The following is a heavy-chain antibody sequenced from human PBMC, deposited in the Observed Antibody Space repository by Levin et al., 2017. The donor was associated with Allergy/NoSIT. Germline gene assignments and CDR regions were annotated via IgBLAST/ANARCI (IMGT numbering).Heavy chain of an antibody. Sequence: LRLSCTVSGDSINRGDYYWTWIRQLPGKGLEWIGFIPHGGSATYNPSLKSRLTLSLDTSKNHFSLKLASVTVADTAVYYCARDECAWLGECYGPDGWGQGTTVIVSS. CDR3: ARDECAWLGECYGPDG. CDR2: IPHGGSA. V-gene: IGHV4-30-4*01. D-gene: IGHD3-10*01. CDR1: GDSINRGDYY. J-gene: IGHJ6*02.